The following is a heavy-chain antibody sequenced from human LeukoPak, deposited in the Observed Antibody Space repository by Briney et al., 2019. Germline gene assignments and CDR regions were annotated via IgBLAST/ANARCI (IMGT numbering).Heavy chain of an antibody. CDR3: AELGITMIGGV. V-gene: IGHV3-66*01. J-gene: IGHJ6*04. Sequence: GGSLRLSCAASGFTVSSNYMSWVRRAPGKGLEWVSVIYGGGSTYYADSVKGRFTISRDNSKNTLYLQMNSLRAEDTAVYYCAELGITMIGGVWGKGTTVTISS. CDR1: GFTVSSNY. CDR2: IYGGGST. D-gene: IGHD3-10*02.